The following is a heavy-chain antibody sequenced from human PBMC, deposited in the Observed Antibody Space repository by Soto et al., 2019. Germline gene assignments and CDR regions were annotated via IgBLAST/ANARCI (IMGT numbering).Heavy chain of an antibody. Sequence: PGGSLRLSCAASGFTVSNYGMHWVRQAQGKGMEWVAVISDDGVSKYYADSVQGRFTISRDNSESVVLLQMNSLRPDDTAFYFFARAYYFCSGTSYTLYYWGQGTQVTVSS. CDR1: GFTVSNYG. CDR3: ARAYYFCSGTSYTLYY. D-gene: IGHD3-10*01. CDR2: ISDDGVSK. J-gene: IGHJ4*02. V-gene: IGHV3-30*03.